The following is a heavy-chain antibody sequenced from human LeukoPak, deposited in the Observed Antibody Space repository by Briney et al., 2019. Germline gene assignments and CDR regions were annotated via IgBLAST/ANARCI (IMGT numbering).Heavy chain of an antibody. Sequence: GGSLRLSCAASGFTVSTNYMTWVRQAPGKGLEWVSVIYADGSTYYADSVKGRFTISRDNSKNTLYLQMNSLRPEDTAVYYCAKVRVGTAHFDYWGQGTLVTVSS. D-gene: IGHD2-15*01. CDR3: AKVRVGTAHFDY. CDR1: GFTVSTNY. CDR2: IYADGST. J-gene: IGHJ4*02. V-gene: IGHV3-53*05.